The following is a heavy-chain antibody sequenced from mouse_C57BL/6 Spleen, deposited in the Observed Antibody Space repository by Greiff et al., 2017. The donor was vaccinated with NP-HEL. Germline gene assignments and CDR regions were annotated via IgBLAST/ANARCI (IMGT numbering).Heavy chain of an antibody. J-gene: IGHJ3*01. Sequence: EVKLVESGGGLVQPGGSMKLSCAASGFTFSDAWMDWVRQSPEKGLEWVAEIRNKANNHATYYAESVKGRFTISRDDSKSSVYLQMNSLRAEDTGIYYCTRPKGETAWFAYWGQGTLVTVSA. CDR1: GFTFSDAW. D-gene: IGHD3-2*01. V-gene: IGHV6-6*01. CDR3: TRPKGETAWFAY. CDR2: IRNKANNHAT.